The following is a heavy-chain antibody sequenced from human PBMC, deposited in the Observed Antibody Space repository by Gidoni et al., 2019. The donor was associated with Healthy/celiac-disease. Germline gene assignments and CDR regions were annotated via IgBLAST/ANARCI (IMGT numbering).Heavy chain of an antibody. CDR2: IYYSGST. J-gene: IGHJ3*02. CDR1: GGSFSSSCYY. Sequence: QLQLQESGPGLVKPSETLSLTCTASGGSFSSSCYYWGWIRPPPGKGLEWIGSIYYSGSTYYNPSLKRRVTISVDTSKNQFSLKLSSVTAADTAVYYCARVPPLYYDSSYTTNPHPGAFDIWGQGTMVTDSS. V-gene: IGHV4-39*07. CDR3: ARVPPLYYDSSYTTNPHPGAFDI. D-gene: IGHD3-22*01.